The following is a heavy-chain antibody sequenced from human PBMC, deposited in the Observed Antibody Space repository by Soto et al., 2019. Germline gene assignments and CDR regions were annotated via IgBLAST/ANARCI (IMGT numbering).Heavy chain of an antibody. D-gene: IGHD2-21*01. J-gene: IGHJ4*01. Sequence: SETLSLTCDVSGDSVSTYYWSWIRQPPGKGLEWIGYVYYSGSTLYNPSLESRVTLSIDMSKKQVSLKLSSVIAADTAVYYCARTRMIESWIDYWGHGTLVTVSS. CDR3: ARTRMIESWIDY. CDR2: VYYSGST. V-gene: IGHV4-59*02. CDR1: GDSVSTYY.